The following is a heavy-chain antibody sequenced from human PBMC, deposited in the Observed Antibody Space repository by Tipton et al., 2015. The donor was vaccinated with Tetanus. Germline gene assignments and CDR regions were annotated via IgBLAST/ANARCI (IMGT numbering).Heavy chain of an antibody. D-gene: IGHD3-10*01. CDR1: GASIRGGTFY. CDR2: IYESGDT. J-gene: IGHJ4*02. Sequence: TLSLTCTVSGASIRGGTFYWGWLRPPPGKGREWIGRIYESGDTYYIPFLNSRVTISGDTSTHQFSLTLNPMAAADTGDYYWARHQRGSFTPVEYWGQGKLVTVSS. V-gene: IGHV4-39*01. CDR3: ARHQRGSFTPVEY.